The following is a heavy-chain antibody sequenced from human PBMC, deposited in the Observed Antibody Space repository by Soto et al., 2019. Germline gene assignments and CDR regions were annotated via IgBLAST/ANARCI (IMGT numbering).Heavy chain of an antibody. Sequence: QVQLVQSGAEVKKPGASVKVSCKASGYTFTSYGISWVRQAPGQGLEWMGWISPYNGNTNYAQKLQGRVTVTTDTYTSTAYMGLRSLRSDDTAVCYCARDEAAHTFDPWGQGILVTVSS. CDR1: GYTFTSYG. V-gene: IGHV1-18*01. D-gene: IGHD6-13*01. J-gene: IGHJ5*02. CDR3: ARDEAAHTFDP. CDR2: ISPYNGNT.